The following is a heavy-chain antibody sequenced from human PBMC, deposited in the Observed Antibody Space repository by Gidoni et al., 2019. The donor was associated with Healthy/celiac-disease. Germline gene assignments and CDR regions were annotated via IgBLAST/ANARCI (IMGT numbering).Heavy chain of an antibody. CDR2: IYYSGST. CDR3: ARLTQTITMVRGVTAALGGMDV. V-gene: IGHV4-39*01. J-gene: IGHJ6*02. Sequence: QLPLQESVPGLVKPSETLSLTCTVSGGSIRSSRYYWGWLRQPPGKGLEWFGSIYYSGSTYYNPSLKSRVTISVDTSKNQFSLKLSSVTAADTAVYYCARLTQTITMVRGVTAALGGMDVWGQGTTVTVSS. D-gene: IGHD3-10*01. CDR1: GGSIRSSRYY.